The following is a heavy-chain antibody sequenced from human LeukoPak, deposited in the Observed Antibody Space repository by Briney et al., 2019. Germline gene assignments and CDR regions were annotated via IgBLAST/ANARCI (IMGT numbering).Heavy chain of an antibody. J-gene: IGHJ4*02. CDR2: IYYSGST. CDR3: ARGSMIVVGDY. V-gene: IGHV4-30-4*08. D-gene: IGHD3-22*01. Sequence: PSETLSLTCTVSGGSISSYYWIWIRQPPGKGLEWIGYIYYSGSTYYNPSLKSRVTISVDTSKNQFSLKLSSVTAADTAVYYCARGSMIVVGDYWGQGTLVTVSS. CDR1: GGSISSYY.